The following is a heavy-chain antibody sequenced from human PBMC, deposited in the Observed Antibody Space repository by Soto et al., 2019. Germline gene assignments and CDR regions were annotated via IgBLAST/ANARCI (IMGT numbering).Heavy chain of an antibody. CDR3: ARDGRYYDFWSGVDY. J-gene: IGHJ4*02. CDR2: INPSGGST. D-gene: IGHD3-3*01. CDR1: GYTFTGYY. Sequence: ASVKVSCKASGYTFTGYYMHWVRQAPGQGLEWMGIINPSGGSTSYAQKFQGRVTMTRDTSTSTVYMELSSLRSEDTAVYYCARDGRYYDFWSGVDYWGQGTLVTVSS. V-gene: IGHV1-46*03.